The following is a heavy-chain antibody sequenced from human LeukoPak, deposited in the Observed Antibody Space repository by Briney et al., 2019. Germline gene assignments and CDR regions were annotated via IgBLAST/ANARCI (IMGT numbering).Heavy chain of an antibody. CDR3: GKDGGQYSSGPEFDP. Sequence: GGSLRLSCAASGIVFSTTAMNLARQSPGRGLEWVSAISGGGERTFYADSVKGRFTISRDNSKNMLYLQMNSLRVDDTAIYFCGKDGGQYSSGPEFDPRGQGALVTVSS. CDR2: ISGGGERT. V-gene: IGHV3-23*01. CDR1: GIVFSTTA. D-gene: IGHD6-19*01. J-gene: IGHJ5*02.